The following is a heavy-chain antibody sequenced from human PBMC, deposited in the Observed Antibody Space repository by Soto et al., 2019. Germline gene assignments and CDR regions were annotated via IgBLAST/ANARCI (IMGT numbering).Heavy chain of an antibody. Sequence: SETLSLTCTVSGGSISSGCYYWSWIRQHPGKGLEWIGYIYYSGSTYYNPSLKSRVTISVDTSKNQFSLNLSSVTAADTAVYYCVRRHGLTVDAYYWGQGTLVTVSS. CDR2: IYYSGST. D-gene: IGHD2-21*02. V-gene: IGHV4-31*03. CDR3: VRRHGLTVDAYY. J-gene: IGHJ4*02. CDR1: GGSISSGCYY.